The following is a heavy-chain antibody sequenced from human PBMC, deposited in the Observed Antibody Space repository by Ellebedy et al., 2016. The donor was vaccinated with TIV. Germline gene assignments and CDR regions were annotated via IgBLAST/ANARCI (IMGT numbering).Heavy chain of an antibody. Sequence: PGGSLRLSCAASGFTFSSFSMNWVRQAPGKGLEWISYISSSSTFIYYADSVKGRFTISRDNAKNSLYLQMNSLRDDDTAVYYCARDYGDYLHGMDVWGQGTTVTVSS. J-gene: IGHJ6*02. D-gene: IGHD4-17*01. CDR3: ARDYGDYLHGMDV. CDR2: ISSSSTFI. CDR1: GFTFSSFS. V-gene: IGHV3-48*02.